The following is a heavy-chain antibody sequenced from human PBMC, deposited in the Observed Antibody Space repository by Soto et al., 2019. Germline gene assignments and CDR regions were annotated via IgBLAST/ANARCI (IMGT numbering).Heavy chain of an antibody. CDR3: ARAGDMVRGAVMDV. V-gene: IGHV3-7*02. Sequence: GGSLRLSCEASGFTFGTYWMTWVRQPPGKGLECVADIKPDGSERYYVDSVKGRFTISRENAKNSLYVQMNSLRAGDTAVYYCARAGDMVRGAVMDVWGQGTTVTVSS. CDR2: IKPDGSER. CDR1: GFTFGTYW. D-gene: IGHD3-10*01. J-gene: IGHJ6*02.